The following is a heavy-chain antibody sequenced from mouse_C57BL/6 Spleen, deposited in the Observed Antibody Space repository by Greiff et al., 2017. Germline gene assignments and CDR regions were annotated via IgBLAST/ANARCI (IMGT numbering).Heavy chain of an antibody. CDR1: GFTFSSYA. CDR2: ISDGGSYT. J-gene: IGHJ4*01. V-gene: IGHV5-4*03. CDR3: ARYYYGSSSPYAMDY. D-gene: IGHD1-1*01. Sequence: EVKLMESGGGLVKPGGSLKLSCAASGFTFSSYAMSWVRQTPEKRLEWVATISDGGSYTYYPDNVKGRFTISRDNAKNNLYLQMSHLKSEDTAMYYCARYYYGSSSPYAMDYWGQGTSVTVSS.